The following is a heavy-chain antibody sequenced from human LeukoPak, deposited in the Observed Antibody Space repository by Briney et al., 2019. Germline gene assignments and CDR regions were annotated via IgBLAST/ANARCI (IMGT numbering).Heavy chain of an antibody. CDR1: GFTVSSNY. D-gene: IGHD4-17*01. V-gene: IGHV3-66*02. J-gene: IGHJ4*02. Sequence: GGSLRLSCTASGFTVSSNYMNWVRQAPGKGLEWVSVIYSGGTTYYADSVKGRFTISRDNSKNTLYLQMNSLRAEDTAVYYCARDSTTVTTDYWGQGTLVTVSS. CDR3: ARDSTTVTTDY. CDR2: IYSGGTT.